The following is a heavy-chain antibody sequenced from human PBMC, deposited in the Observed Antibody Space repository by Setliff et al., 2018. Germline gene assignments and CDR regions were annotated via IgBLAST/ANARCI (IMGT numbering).Heavy chain of an antibody. CDR1: GFSFSDYY. CDR2: ISGSGITI. CDR3: ARDGVSYAMDV. J-gene: IGHJ6*02. Sequence: PGGSLRLSCAASGFSFSDYYMSWVRQAPGKGLEWLSKISGSGITIFYADSVRGRFTISRDNAKNSLYLQMNNLRAEDTALYSCARDGVSYAMDVWGHGITVTVSS. V-gene: IGHV3-11*04.